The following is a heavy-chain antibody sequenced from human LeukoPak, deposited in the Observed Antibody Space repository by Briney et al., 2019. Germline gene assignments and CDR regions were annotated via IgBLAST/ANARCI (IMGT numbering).Heavy chain of an antibody. CDR2: TIPLFGTT. D-gene: IGHD1-1*01. CDR3: ARGSWDDVGYYYYYYMDV. CDR1: GGSFSSHA. Sequence: SVKVSCKASGGSFSSHAFGWVRQAPGQGLEWLGGTIPLFGTTRYAQKFQGRVTITTDESTRTAYMDLSSLTSEDTAVYYCARGSWDDVGYYYYYYMDVWGKGSTVTVSS. V-gene: IGHV1-69*05. J-gene: IGHJ6*03.